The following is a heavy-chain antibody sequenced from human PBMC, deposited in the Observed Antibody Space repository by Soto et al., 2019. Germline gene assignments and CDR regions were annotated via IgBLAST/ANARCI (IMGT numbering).Heavy chain of an antibody. V-gene: IGHV6-1*01. D-gene: IGHD1-26*01. CDR2: TYYRSKWYY. J-gene: IGHJ4*01. CDR3: ARGEQYSGRIFDD. Sequence: SQTLSLTFAITGDSVSSNSAGWSWVRQSPSRGLEWLGRTYYRSKWYYEYAVSVRGRITINPDTSKNQYSLQLNSVTPEDTAVYFCARGEQYSGRIFDDWGQGTLVXV. CDR1: GDSVSSNSAG.